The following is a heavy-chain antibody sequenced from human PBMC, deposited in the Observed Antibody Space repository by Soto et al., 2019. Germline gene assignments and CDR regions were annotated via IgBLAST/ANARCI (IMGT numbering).Heavy chain of an antibody. J-gene: IGHJ2*01. V-gene: IGHV1-69*12. CDR2: IIPIFGTV. D-gene: IGHD5-18*01. Sequence: QVQLVQSGAEVKKPGSSVKVSCKASGGTFSNYPISWVRQAPGQGLEWMGGIIPIFGTVNYAQKFQGRVTITADESTSTAYMELSSLRSENTAVYYCARGNHRWIQLWYFDLWGRGTLVTDSA. CDR3: ARGNHRWIQLWYFDL. CDR1: GGTFSNYP.